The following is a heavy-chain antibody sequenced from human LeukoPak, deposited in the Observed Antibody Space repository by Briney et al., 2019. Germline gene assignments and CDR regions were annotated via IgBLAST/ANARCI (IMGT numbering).Heavy chain of an antibody. Sequence: GGSLRLSCAASGFNFRSYAMSWVRQAPGKGLEWVSTVTGGAVATYYADSVRGRHTISRDNSKNALYLQMNSLRAEDTAVYYCARDSPLKGYNSGWATNSFDFWGQGTLVTVSS. D-gene: IGHD6-19*01. CDR2: VTGGAVAT. V-gene: IGHV3-23*01. CDR3: ARDSPLKGYNSGWATNSFDF. CDR1: GFNFRSYA. J-gene: IGHJ4*02.